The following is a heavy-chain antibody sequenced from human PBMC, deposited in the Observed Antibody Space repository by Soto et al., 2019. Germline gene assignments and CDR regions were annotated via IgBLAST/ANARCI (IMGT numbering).Heavy chain of an antibody. J-gene: IGHJ3*01. CDR3: ARDSASSGVFT. CDR2: ISRSGTT. V-gene: IGHV4-4*02. Sequence: QVQLQESGPGLVKPSGTLSLTCAVTGGSISSSNWWTWVRQPPGEGLEWVGEISRSGTTTYKPSLKIRVSISVDKSRNEFSLNLGSVTAADTAMYYCARDSASSGVFTWGQGTMVTVSS. D-gene: IGHD6-19*01. CDR1: GGSISSSNW.